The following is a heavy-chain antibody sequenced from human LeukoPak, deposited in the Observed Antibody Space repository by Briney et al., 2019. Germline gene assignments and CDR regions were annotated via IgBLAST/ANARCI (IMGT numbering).Heavy chain of an antibody. CDR1: GFTFDDYA. J-gene: IGHJ4*02. V-gene: IGHV3-9*01. CDR3: AKEDRRGRHFDY. D-gene: IGHD3-16*01. Sequence: PGRSLRLSCAASGFTFDDYAMPWVRQAPGKGLEWVSGISWNSGSIGYADSVKGRFTISRDNAKNSLYLRMNSLRAEDTALYYCAKEDRRGRHFDYWGQGTLVTVSS. CDR2: ISWNSGSI.